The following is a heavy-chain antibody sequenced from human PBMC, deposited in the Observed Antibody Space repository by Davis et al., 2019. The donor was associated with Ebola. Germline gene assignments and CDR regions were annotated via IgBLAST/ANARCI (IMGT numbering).Heavy chain of an antibody. V-gene: IGHV5-51*01. D-gene: IGHD3-10*01. CDR3: ARSSMVRGVPLSGWFDP. CDR1: GYTFTNYW. Sequence: GESLKISCRASGYTFTNYWIGWVRQMPGKGLEWMGIICPDDSDSRYSPSFQGQVTISVDTSISTAYLQWSSLKDSDTAIYYCARSSMVRGVPLSGWFDPWGQGTLVNVSS. CDR2: ICPDDSDS. J-gene: IGHJ5*02.